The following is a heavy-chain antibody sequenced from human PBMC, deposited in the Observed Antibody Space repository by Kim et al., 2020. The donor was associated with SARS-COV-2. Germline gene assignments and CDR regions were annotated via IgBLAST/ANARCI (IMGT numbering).Heavy chain of an antibody. CDR1: GGSISSYY. CDR3: ARRGHIVVVTAMDWYFDL. V-gene: IGHV4-59*01. CDR2: IYYSGST. Sequence: SETLSLTCTVSGGSISSYYWSWIRQPPGKGLEWIGYIYYSGSTNYNPSLKSRVTISVDTSKNQFSLKLCSVTAADTAVYYCARRGHIVVVTAMDWYFDLWGRGTLVTVSS. D-gene: IGHD2-21*02. J-gene: IGHJ2*01.